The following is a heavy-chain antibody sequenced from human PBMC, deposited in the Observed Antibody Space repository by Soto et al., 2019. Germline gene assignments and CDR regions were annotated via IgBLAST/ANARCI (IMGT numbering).Heavy chain of an antibody. J-gene: IGHJ4*02. CDR2: INHSGST. CDR3: ARGKDPVADNFDY. V-gene: IGHV4-34*01. CDR1: GGSFSGYY. D-gene: IGHD6-19*01. Sequence: SETLSLTCAVYGGSFSGYYWSWIRQPPGKGLEWIGEINHSGSTNYNPSLKSRVTISVDTSKNQFSLKLSSVTAADTAVYYCARGKDPVADNFDYWGQGTLVTVSS.